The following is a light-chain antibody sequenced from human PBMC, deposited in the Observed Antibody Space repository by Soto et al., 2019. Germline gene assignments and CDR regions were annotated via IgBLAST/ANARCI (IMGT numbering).Light chain of an antibody. CDR3: SSFTSSSSLVV. CDR1: SSDVGNSNY. CDR2: DVS. V-gene: IGLV2-14*01. Sequence: QSALTQPASVSGSPGQSITISCTGISSDVGNSNYVSWYQQAPGKAPKLMIFDVSSRPSGVSDRFSGSKSGNTASLSISGLQSEDEAHYYCSSFTSSSSLVVFGGGTKVTVL. J-gene: IGLJ2*01.